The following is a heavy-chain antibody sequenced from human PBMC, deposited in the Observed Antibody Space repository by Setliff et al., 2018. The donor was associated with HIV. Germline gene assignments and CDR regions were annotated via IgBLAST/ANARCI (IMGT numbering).Heavy chain of an antibody. J-gene: IGHJ6*02. Sequence: GGSLRLSCAASGFTFSNYIMNWVRQAPGKGLEWVSSISSSSSYIYYADSVKGRFTISRDNAKNSLYLQMNSLRVEDTAVYYCARDAAAGVVVANFYYGMDVWGQGTTVTVSS. D-gene: IGHD2-15*01. CDR2: ISSSSSYI. CDR1: GFTFSNYI. CDR3: ARDAAAGVVVANFYYGMDV. V-gene: IGHV3-21*01.